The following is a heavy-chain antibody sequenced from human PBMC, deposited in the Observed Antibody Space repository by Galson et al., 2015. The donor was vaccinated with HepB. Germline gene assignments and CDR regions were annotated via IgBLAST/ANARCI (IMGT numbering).Heavy chain of an antibody. CDR1: GFTFSSYA. J-gene: IGHJ2*01. Sequence: SLRLSCAASGFTFSSYAMHWVRQAPGKGLEWVAVISYDGSNKYYADSVKGRFTISRDNSKNTLYLQMNSLRAEDTAVYYCARDEQLWSIDWYFDLWGRGTLVTVSS. D-gene: IGHD5-18*01. CDR3: ARDEQLWSIDWYFDL. CDR2: ISYDGSNK. V-gene: IGHV3-30-3*01.